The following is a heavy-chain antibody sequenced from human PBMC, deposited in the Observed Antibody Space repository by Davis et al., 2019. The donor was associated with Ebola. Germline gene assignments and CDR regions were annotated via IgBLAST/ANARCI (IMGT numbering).Heavy chain of an antibody. D-gene: IGHD6-13*01. J-gene: IGHJ4*02. CDR2: ISYDGSNK. Sequence: PGGSLRLSCAASGFTFSSYAMHWVRQAPGKGLEWVAVISYDGSNKYYADSVKGRFTISRDNSKNTLYLQMNSLRAEDTAVYYCARVRLEGIAAALDYWGQGTLVTVSS. V-gene: IGHV3-30-3*01. CDR1: GFTFSSYA. CDR3: ARVRLEGIAAALDY.